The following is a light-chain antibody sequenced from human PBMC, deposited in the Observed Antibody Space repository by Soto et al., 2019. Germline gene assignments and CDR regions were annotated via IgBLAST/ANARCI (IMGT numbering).Light chain of an antibody. J-gene: IGLJ2*01. CDR2: DVS. CDR3: SSYTSSSTLDVV. CDR1: SSDVGGYNY. V-gene: IGLV2-14*01. Sequence: QSALTQPASVSGSPGQSITISCTGTSSDVGGYNYVSWYLQHPGKAPKLMIYDVSNRPSGVSNRFSGSKSGNTASLTISGLQAEDEAGYYCSSYTSSSTLDVVFGGGAELTVL.